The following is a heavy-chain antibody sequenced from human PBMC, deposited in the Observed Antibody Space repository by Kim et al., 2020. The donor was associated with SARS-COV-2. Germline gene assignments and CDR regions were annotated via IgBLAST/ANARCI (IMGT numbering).Heavy chain of an antibody. J-gene: IGHJ4*02. V-gene: IGHV3-23*03. Sequence: GGSLRLSCAASGFTFSSYAMSWVRQAPGKGLEWVSVIYSGGSSTYYADSVKGRFTISRDNSKNTLYLQMNSLRAEDTAVYYCAHGDNFDYWGQGTLVTVSS. CDR1: GFTFSSYA. CDR3: AHGDNFDY. CDR2: IYSGGSST. D-gene: IGHD4-17*01.